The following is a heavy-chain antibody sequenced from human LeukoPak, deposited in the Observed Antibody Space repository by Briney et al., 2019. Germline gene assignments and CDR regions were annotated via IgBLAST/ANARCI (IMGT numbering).Heavy chain of an antibody. J-gene: IGHJ4*02. V-gene: IGHV3-48*01. D-gene: IGHD1-26*01. CDR1: GFTFNTYN. CDR3: ARDRVGITDTRHYFDY. CDR2: INSGSSTI. Sequence: GGSLRLSCAASGFTFNTYNMNWVRQAPGKGLEWVSYINSGSSTIYYADSVKGRFTISRDNAKNSLYLQMNSLRAEDTAVYYCARDRVGITDTRHYFDYWGQGTLVTVSS.